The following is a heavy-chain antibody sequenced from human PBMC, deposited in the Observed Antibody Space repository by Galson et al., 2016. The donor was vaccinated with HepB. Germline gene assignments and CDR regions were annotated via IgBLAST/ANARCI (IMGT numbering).Heavy chain of an antibody. CDR3: ARGFGYCSGGRCAAGDFFDS. Sequence: SVKVYCKASGYTFTSHEINWVRQATGQGLEWMGWMNPNSGKAGYAQKFQGRVTMTRDTSISSVYMELSSLRSEDSAVYYCARGFGYCSGGRCAAGDFFDSWGQGTLVTISS. CDR2: MNPNSGKA. V-gene: IGHV1-8*01. J-gene: IGHJ5*01. D-gene: IGHD2-15*01. CDR1: GYTFTSHE.